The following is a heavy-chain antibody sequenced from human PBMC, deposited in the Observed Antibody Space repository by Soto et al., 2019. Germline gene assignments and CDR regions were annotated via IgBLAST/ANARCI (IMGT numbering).Heavy chain of an antibody. V-gene: IGHV4-39*01. CDR3: ARLYGDYLIDY. CDR1: GGSISSSSYY. J-gene: IGHJ4*02. D-gene: IGHD4-17*01. CDR2: IYYSGST. Sequence: SETLSLTCTVSGGSISSSSYYWGWIRQPPGKGLEWIGSIYYSGSTYYNPSLKSRVTISVDTSKNQFSLKLSSVTAADTAVYYCARLYGDYLIDYWGQGTLVTVS.